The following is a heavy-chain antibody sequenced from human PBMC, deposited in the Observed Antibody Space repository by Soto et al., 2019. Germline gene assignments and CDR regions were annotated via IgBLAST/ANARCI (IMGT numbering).Heavy chain of an antibody. Sequence: ASVKVSCKASGYTFPSYDINWVRQATGQGLEWMGWMNPNSGNTGYAQKFQGRVTMTRNTSISTAYMELSSLRSEDTAVYYCARGGVLGSSSSHYYYYYGMDVWGQGTTVTVSS. J-gene: IGHJ6*02. CDR3: ARGGVLGSSSSHYYYYYGMDV. V-gene: IGHV1-8*01. D-gene: IGHD6-6*01. CDR1: GYTFPSYD. CDR2: MNPNSGNT.